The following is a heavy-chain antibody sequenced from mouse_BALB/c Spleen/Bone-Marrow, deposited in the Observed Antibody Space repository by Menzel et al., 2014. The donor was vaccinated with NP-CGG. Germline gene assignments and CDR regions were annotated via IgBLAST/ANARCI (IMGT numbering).Heavy chain of an antibody. CDR2: ISTYSGNT. CDR3: ASPIYYGNYEGFAY. J-gene: IGHJ3*01. V-gene: IGHV1-67*01. Sequence: VQLQQSGPELVSPGVSVKISCKGSGYTFTDYAMHWVKQSHAKSLEWIGVISTYSGNTNYNQKFKGKATMTVDKSSSTAYMELARLTSEDSAIYYCASPIYYGNYEGFAYWGQGTPVTVSA. D-gene: IGHD2-1*01. CDR1: GYTFTDYA.